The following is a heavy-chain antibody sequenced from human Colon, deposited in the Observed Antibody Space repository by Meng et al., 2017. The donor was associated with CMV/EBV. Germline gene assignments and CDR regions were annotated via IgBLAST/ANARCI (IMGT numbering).Heavy chain of an antibody. Sequence: SETLSLTCTVSGGSIRSGDFYWSWIRQAPGRGLEWLGYIYNSDNTYYNPTLKSRLIISADTSKNQFSLKLGSVTAADTAVYYCAKVEGVYCTNVVCSMATGDDAFDIWGQGTMVTVSS. CDR1: GGSIRSGDFY. CDR2: IYNSDNT. V-gene: IGHV4-30-4*01. J-gene: IGHJ3*02. CDR3: AKVEGVYCTNVVCSMATGDDAFDI. D-gene: IGHD2-8*01.